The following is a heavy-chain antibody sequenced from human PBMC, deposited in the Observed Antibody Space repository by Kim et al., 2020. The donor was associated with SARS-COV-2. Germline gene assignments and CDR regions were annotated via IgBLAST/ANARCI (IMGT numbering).Heavy chain of an antibody. D-gene: IGHD2-2*01. CDR2: IYPGDSDT. Sequence: GESLKISCKGSGYSFTSYWIGWVRQMPGKGLEWMGIIYPGDSDTRYSPSFQGQVTISADKSISTAYLQWSSLKASDTAMYYCARLRYCSSTSCYSPHFYFDYWGQGTLVTVSS. V-gene: IGHV5-51*01. CDR1: GYSFTSYW. CDR3: ARLRYCSSTSCYSPHFYFDY. J-gene: IGHJ4*02.